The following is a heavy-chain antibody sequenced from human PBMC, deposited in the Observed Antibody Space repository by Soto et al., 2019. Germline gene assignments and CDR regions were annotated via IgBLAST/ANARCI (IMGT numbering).Heavy chain of an antibody. V-gene: IGHV3-74*01. CDR1: GFTFRSYW. D-gene: IGHD6-13*01. Sequence: GGSLRLSCAASGFTFRSYWMHWVRQAPGKGLVWVSRINRDGSSTSYADSVKGRVTISRDTAKNTLYLQIHTLRAEDTAVYYCAKVSSSWYAGFFDLWGQGTLVTVSS. J-gene: IGHJ4*02. CDR3: AKVSSSWYAGFFDL. CDR2: INRDGSST.